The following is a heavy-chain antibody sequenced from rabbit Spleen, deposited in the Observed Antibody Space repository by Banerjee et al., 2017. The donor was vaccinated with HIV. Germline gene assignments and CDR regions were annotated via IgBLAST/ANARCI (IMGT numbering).Heavy chain of an antibody. J-gene: IGHJ4*01. Sequence: QSLEESGGDLVKPGASLTLTCTVSGFSFSSGYDMCWVRQAPGKGLGWIACIYGGSSGVTYYANWAKGRFTISKTSSITVTLQMTSLTAADTATYFCARDLASVVGWNFGLWGPGTLVTVS. CDR2: IYGGSSGVT. V-gene: IGHV1S40*01. CDR3: ARDLASVVGWNFGL. D-gene: IGHD3-1*01. CDR1: GFSFSSGYD.